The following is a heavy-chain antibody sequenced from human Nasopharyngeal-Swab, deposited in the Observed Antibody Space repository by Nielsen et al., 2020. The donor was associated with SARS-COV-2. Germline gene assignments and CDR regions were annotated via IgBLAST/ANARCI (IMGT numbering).Heavy chain of an antibody. V-gene: IGHV4-59*12. CDR1: GASISSDY. CDR3: TRGSLRTATDC. CDR2: VSYSGRT. D-gene: IGHD4-17*01. J-gene: IGHJ4*02. Sequence: GSLRLSCAVSGASISSDYWGWIRQPPGKGLEWIGCVSYSGRTDYNPSLKSRVTISIDTSKKHFSLVLSSLTAADTAVYYCTRGSLRTATDCWGQGTLVTVSS.